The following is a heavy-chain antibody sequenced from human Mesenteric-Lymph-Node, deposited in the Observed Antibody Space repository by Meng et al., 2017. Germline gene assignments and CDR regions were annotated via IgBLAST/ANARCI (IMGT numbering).Heavy chain of an antibody. CDR2: ISGSGGGT. V-gene: IGHV3-23*01. CDR3: AKGDSGWYQEYNWFDP. Sequence: EVQLLESGGGLVQPGGSLGLSCAASGFTFRTYGMSWVRQAPGKGLEWVSGISGSGGGTYYGDSVKGRFTISRDNSKNTLYLQMSSLRAEDTAIYYCAKGDSGWYQEYNWFDPWGQGTLVTVSS. D-gene: IGHD6-19*01. J-gene: IGHJ5*02. CDR1: GFTFRTYG.